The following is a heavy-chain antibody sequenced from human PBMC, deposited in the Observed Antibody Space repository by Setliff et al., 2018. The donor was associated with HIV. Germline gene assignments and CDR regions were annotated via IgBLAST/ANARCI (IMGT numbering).Heavy chain of an antibody. CDR1: GYTFTSYD. CDR3: ARGQYYNFWSGYDWFDP. CDR2: MNPNSGNT. J-gene: IGHJ5*02. V-gene: IGHV1-8*02. D-gene: IGHD3-3*01. Sequence: ASVKVSCKASGYTFTSYDINWVRQATGQGLEWMGWMNPNSGNTGYAQKFQGRVTMTRNTSISTAYMELSSLRSEDTAVYYCARGQYYNFWSGYDWFDPWGQGTLVTVSS.